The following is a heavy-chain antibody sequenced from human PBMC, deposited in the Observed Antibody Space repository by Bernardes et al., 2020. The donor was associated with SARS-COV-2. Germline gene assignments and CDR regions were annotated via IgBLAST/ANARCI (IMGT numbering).Heavy chain of an antibody. CDR2: IYYSGST. CDR3: ARHNEYSAYDSHFDY. Sequence: SEPLSLTCTVSGGSIISYFWSWIRQPPGKGLEWIGYIYYSGSTDYNPSLKSRVTISVDTSKNQFSLKLSSVTAADTAVYYCARHNEYSAYDSHFDYWGQGNLVTVSS. J-gene: IGHJ4*02. V-gene: IGHV4-59*08. CDR1: GGSIISYF. D-gene: IGHD5-12*01.